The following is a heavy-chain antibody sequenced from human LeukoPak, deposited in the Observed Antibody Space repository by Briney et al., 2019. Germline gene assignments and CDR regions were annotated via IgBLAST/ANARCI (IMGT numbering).Heavy chain of an antibody. CDR2: ISDYNGNT. J-gene: IGHJ5*02. D-gene: IGHD4-11*01. CDR1: GYTFTSYG. V-gene: IGHV1-18*01. CDR3: ARDLYRDSLPVSWFDP. Sequence: PGASVKVSXKASGYTFTSYGISWVRQAPGQGLEWMRWISDYNGNTNYAQKLQGRVTMTTDTSTSTAYMELRSLRSDDTAVYYCARDLYRDSLPVSWFDPWGQGTLVTVSS.